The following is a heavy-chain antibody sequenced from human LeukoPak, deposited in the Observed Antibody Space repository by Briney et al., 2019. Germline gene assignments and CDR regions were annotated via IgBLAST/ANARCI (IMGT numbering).Heavy chain of an antibody. J-gene: IGHJ4*02. Sequence: PGGSLRLSCAASGFTFDDYGMSWVRQAPGKGLEWVSGINWNGGSTGYADSVKGRFTISRDNAKNSLYLQMNSLRAEDTAVYYCARASGSLGVWGSYRIDYWGQGTLVTVSS. CDR1: GFTFDDYG. CDR2: INWNGGST. CDR3: ARASGSLGVWGSYRIDY. D-gene: IGHD3-16*02. V-gene: IGHV3-20*04.